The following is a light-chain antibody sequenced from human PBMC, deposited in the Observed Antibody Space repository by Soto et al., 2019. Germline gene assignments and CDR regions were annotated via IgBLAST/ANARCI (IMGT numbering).Light chain of an antibody. CDR2: EVS. V-gene: IGLV2-8*01. Sequence: QSALTQPPSASGSPGQSVTISCTGTSSDVGGYNYVSWYQQHPGKAPKLMIYEVSKRPSGVPDRFSGSKSGNTASLTVSGLQAEDDADYYCSSYAGSRLYVFGTGTKLTVL. J-gene: IGLJ1*01. CDR3: SSYAGSRLYV. CDR1: SSDVGGYNY.